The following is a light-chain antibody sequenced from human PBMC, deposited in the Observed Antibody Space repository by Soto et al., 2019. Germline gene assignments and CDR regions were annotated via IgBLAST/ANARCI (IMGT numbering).Light chain of an antibody. CDR2: DVN. Sequence: QSALTQPRSVSGSPGQSVTISCTGTSSDVGGYNYVSWYQQHPGKAPKLMIYDVNKWPSGVPDRFSVSKSGNTASLTISGLQAEDEADYHCCSYAGSHTPWVFGGGTKLTVL. V-gene: IGLV2-11*01. CDR1: SSDVGGYNY. J-gene: IGLJ3*02. CDR3: CSYAGSHTPWV.